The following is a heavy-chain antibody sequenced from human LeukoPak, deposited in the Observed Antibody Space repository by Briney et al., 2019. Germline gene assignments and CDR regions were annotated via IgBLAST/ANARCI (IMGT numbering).Heavy chain of an antibody. Sequence: GGSLRLSCAASGLTFSSYWMHWVRQAPGKGLVWVSRINSDGSSTSYADSVKGRFTISRDNAKNTLYLQMNSLRAEDTAVYYCAKTQRDCSSTSCSRYFGMDVWGQGTTVTVSS. CDR3: AKTQRDCSSTSCSRYFGMDV. V-gene: IGHV3-74*01. CDR2: INSDGSST. J-gene: IGHJ6*02. D-gene: IGHD2-2*01. CDR1: GLTFSSYW.